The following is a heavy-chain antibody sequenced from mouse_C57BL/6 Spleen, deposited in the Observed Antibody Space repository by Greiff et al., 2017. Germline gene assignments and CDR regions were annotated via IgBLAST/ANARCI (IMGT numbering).Heavy chain of an antibody. J-gene: IGHJ3*01. Sequence: VQLQQSGAELVRPGASVKLSCTASGFNIKDDYMHWVKQRPEQGLEWIGWIDPENGDTEYASKFQGKATITADTSSNTAYLQLSSLTSEDTAVYYCTRGYDGYYGPFAYWGQGTLVTVSA. V-gene: IGHV14-4*01. CDR3: TRGYDGYYGPFAY. CDR2: IDPENGDT. D-gene: IGHD2-3*01. CDR1: GFNIKDDY.